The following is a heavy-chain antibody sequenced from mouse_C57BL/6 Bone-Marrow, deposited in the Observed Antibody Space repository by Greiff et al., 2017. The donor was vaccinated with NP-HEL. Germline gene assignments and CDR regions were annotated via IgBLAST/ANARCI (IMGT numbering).Heavy chain of an antibody. J-gene: IGHJ4*01. CDR3: AIPRHYYAMDY. V-gene: IGHV1-50*01. CDR1: GYTFTSYW. Sequence: QVQLQQPGAELVKPGASVKLSCKASGYTFTSYWMQWVKQRPRQGLEWIGEIDPSDSYTNYNQKFKGKATLTVDTSSSTADMQLSSLTSEDYAVYYCAIPRHYYAMDYWGQGTSVTVSS. CDR2: IDPSDSYT.